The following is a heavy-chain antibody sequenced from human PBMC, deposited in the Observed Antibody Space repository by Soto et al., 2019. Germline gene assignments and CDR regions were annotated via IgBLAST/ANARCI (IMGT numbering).Heavy chain of an antibody. D-gene: IGHD2-15*01. CDR3: ARETPYFDS. CDR2: IRTISSAI. V-gene: IGHV3-48*02. Sequence: QLVESGGGLVQPGGSLRLSCAASGFTFSDYPMNWVRQAPGKGLEWVSSIRTISSAIYFADSVRGRFTISRDNARNSLYLQMTGLSDEDTAVYYCARETPYFDSWGQGTLVTVSS. CDR1: GFTFSDYP. J-gene: IGHJ4*02.